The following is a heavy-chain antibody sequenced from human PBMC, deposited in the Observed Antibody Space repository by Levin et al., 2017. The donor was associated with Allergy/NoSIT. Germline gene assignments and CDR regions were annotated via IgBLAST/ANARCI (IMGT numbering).Heavy chain of an antibody. CDR2: ISGSGGST. J-gene: IGHJ4*02. D-gene: IGHD6-13*01. CDR1: GFTFSSYA. V-gene: IGHV3-23*01. Sequence: GGSLRLSCAASGFTFSSYAMSWVRQAPGKGLEWVSAISGSGGSTYYADSVKGRFTISRDNSKNTLYLQMNSLRAEDTAVYYGAKGSSSSPFHYWGQGTLVTVSS. CDR3: AKGSSSSPFHY.